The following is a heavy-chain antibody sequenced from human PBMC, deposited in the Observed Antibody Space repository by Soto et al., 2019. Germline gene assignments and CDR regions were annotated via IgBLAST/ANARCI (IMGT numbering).Heavy chain of an antibody. CDR1: GFTFSSYA. V-gene: IGHV3-30-3*01. CDR2: ISYDGSNK. D-gene: IGHD6-13*01. J-gene: IGHJ6*02. CDR3: AREMGEYSSSWQYHHAMDV. Sequence: PGGSLRLSCAASGFTFSSYAMHWVRQAPGKGLEWVAVISYDGSNKYYADSVKGRFTISRDNSKNTLYLQMNSLRAEDTAVYYCAREMGEYSSSWQYHHAMDVWGQGTTVTVSS.